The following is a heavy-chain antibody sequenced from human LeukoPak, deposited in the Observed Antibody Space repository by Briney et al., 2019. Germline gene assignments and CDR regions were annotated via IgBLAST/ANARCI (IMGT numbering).Heavy chain of an antibody. CDR3: AGTIAVAGTSFPYFDY. J-gene: IGHJ4*02. CDR1: GGSISSSNYY. V-gene: IGHV4-39*01. Sequence: PSETLSLTCTVSGGSISSSNYYWAWIRQPPGKGLEWIGSIYYNGNTYYTPSLKSRVTISADTSRNQFSLKLSSVTAADTAVYYCAGTIAVAGTSFPYFDYWGQGTLVTVSS. CDR2: IYYNGNT. D-gene: IGHD6-19*01.